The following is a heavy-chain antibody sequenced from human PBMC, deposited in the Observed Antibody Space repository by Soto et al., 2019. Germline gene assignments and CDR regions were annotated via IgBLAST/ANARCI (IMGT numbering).Heavy chain of an antibody. Sequence: ASVKVSCKASGYTFTSYGISWVRQGPGQGLEWMGWISAYNGNTNYAQKLQGRVTMTTDTSTSTAYMELRSLRSDDTAVYYCARVGRLTYYYDSSRFRLFDYWGQGTLVTVSS. CDR1: GYTFTSYG. CDR3: ARVGRLTYYYDSSRFRLFDY. V-gene: IGHV1-18*04. D-gene: IGHD3-22*01. CDR2: ISAYNGNT. J-gene: IGHJ4*02.